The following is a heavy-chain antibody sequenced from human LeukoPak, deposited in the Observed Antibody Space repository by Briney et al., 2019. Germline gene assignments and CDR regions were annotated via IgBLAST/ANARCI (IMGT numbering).Heavy chain of an antibody. CDR3: AGVRAGGNRAFDV. J-gene: IGHJ3*01. V-gene: IGHV3-74*01. Sequence: SGGSLRLSCAASGFTFSSYWMHWVRQAPGEGLVWDSRIDPDDSGSTYADSVKGRFTISRDNAKNTLWLQMNSLRADDTAVYYCAGVRAGGNRAFDVWGQGTVVAVSS. CDR2: IDPDDSGS. CDR1: GFTFSSYW. D-gene: IGHD4-23*01.